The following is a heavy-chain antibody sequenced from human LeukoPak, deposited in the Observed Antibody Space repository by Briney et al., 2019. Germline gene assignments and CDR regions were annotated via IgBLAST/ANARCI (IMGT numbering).Heavy chain of an antibody. D-gene: IGHD2-2*01. CDR3: ARVIGNDLVVPAAIAFDT. V-gene: IGHV4-4*07. CDR1: SGSISSHY. CDR2: IYTSGST. Sequence: PSETLSLTCTVSSGSISSHYWRWIRQPAGKGLKWIGRIYTSGSTNYNPSLKSRVTMSVDTSKNQFSLKLSSVTAADTGFDYSARVIGNDLVVPAAIAFDTWGQGTMVTVSS. J-gene: IGHJ3*02.